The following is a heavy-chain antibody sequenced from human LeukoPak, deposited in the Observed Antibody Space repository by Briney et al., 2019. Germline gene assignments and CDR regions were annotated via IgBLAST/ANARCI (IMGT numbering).Heavy chain of an antibody. J-gene: IGHJ5*02. D-gene: IGHD3-22*01. Sequence: ASETLSLTCAVYGGSFSGYYWSWIRQPPGKGLEWIGEINHSGSTNYNPSLKSRVTISVDTSKNQFSLKLSSVTAADTAVYYCARGTDYYDSSGLQNRKYNWFDPWGQGTLVTVSS. CDR2: INHSGST. CDR3: ARGTDYYDSSGLQNRKYNWFDP. V-gene: IGHV4-34*01. CDR1: GGSFSGYY.